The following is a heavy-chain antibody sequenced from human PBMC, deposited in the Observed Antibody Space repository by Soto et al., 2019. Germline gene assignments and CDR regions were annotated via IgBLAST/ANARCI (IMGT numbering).Heavy chain of an antibody. Sequence: QVQLQESGPGLVKPSQTLSLTCTVSGGSISSGGYYWSWIRQHPGKGLEWIGYIYYSGSTYYNPSLKSRVTISVDTSKNQFSLKLSSVTAADTAVYYCARGVSIMITFGGVIADTYWYFDLWGRGTLVTVSS. CDR2: IYYSGST. CDR3: ARGVSIMITFGGVIADTYWYFDL. D-gene: IGHD3-16*02. J-gene: IGHJ2*01. V-gene: IGHV4-31*03. CDR1: GGSISSGGYY.